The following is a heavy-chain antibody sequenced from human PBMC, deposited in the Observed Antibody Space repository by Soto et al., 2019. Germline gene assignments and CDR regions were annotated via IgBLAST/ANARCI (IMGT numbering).Heavy chain of an antibody. D-gene: IGHD2-15*01. CDR1: GYTFTGYY. CDR3: AREGPDIVVVVASFDI. V-gene: IGHV1-2*02. Sequence: QVQLVQSGAEVKKPGASVKVSCKASGYTFTGYYMHWVRQAPGQGLEWMGWINPNSGGTNYAQKFQGRVTMTRDTSISTAFMELSRLRSEDTAVYYCAREGPDIVVVVASFDIWGQGTMVTVSS. CDR2: INPNSGGT. J-gene: IGHJ3*02.